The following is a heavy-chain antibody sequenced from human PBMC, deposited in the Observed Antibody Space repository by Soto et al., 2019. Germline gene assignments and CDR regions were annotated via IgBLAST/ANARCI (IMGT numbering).Heavy chain of an antibody. V-gene: IGHV3-30*04. CDR1: GCTFSSYA. J-gene: IGHJ4*02. D-gene: IGHD1-1*01. CDR2: TSYDGNNE. Sequence: GSLRLSCAASGCTFSSYAMHWVRQAPGKGLEWVALTSYDGNNEYYTDSVKGRFTISRDNSKNTLFLQMNSPRPEDTAVYYCAKDKGVFNWATSYFDYWGQGALVTVSS. CDR3: AKDKGVFNWATSYFDY.